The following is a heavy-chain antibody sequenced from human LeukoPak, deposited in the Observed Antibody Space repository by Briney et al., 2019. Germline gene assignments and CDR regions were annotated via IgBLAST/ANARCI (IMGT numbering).Heavy chain of an antibody. CDR1: GFTFDDYA. Sequence: PGGSLRLSCAASGFTFDDYAMHWVRQAPGKGLEWVSGICWNSGSIGYADSVKGRFTISRDNAKNSLYLQMNSLRTEDTALYYCAKVPGTRTKSYYFDYWGQGTLVTVSS. J-gene: IGHJ4*02. CDR3: AKVPGTRTKSYYFDY. V-gene: IGHV3-9*01. D-gene: IGHD3-10*01. CDR2: ICWNSGSI.